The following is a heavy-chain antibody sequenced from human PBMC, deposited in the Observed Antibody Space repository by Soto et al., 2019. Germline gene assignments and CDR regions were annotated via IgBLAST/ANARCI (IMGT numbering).Heavy chain of an antibody. CDR3: AVYGYGVSAAAY. CDR1: GLTFRNDC. D-gene: IGHD4-17*01. Sequence: XESLSLSCAGSGLTFRNDCLSWVRQAPGKGLEWVANINQDGSERYYVDSVRGRFTISRDNVENSLYLQLNSLRPEDTAVYYCAVYGYGVSAAAYWGQGTLVTVSS. CDR2: INQDGSER. J-gene: IGHJ4*02. V-gene: IGHV3-7*03.